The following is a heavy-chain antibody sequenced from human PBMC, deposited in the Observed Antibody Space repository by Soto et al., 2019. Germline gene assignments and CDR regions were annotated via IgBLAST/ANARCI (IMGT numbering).Heavy chain of an antibody. J-gene: IGHJ4*02. CDR2: VYRTGST. CDR1: GGSISSYY. CDR3: ARARATIAAAAIFDC. Sequence: SETLSLTCTVSGGSISSYYWSWIRQPPGKGLEWIGEVYRTGSTNYNPSLESRVIVSVDKSKNQFSLKLTSVTAADTAVYYCARARATIAAAAIFDCWGQGTLVTVSS. V-gene: IGHV4-59*12. D-gene: IGHD6-13*01.